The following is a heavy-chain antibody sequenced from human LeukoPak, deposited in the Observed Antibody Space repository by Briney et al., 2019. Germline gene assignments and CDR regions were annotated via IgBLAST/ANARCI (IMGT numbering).Heavy chain of an antibody. CDR2: INHSGST. Sequence: SETLSLTCAVYGGSFSGYYWSWIRQPPGKGLEWIGEINHSGSTNYNPSLKSRVTISVDTSKNQFSLKLSSVTAADTAVYYCAGFDAFDTWGQGTMVTVSS. CDR1: GGSFSGYY. J-gene: IGHJ3*02. CDR3: AGFDAFDT. V-gene: IGHV4-34*01.